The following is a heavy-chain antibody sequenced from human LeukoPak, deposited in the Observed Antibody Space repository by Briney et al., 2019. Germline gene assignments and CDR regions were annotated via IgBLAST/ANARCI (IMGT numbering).Heavy chain of an antibody. J-gene: IGHJ4*02. Sequence: ASVKVSCKASGYTFTDYGISWVRQAPGQGLEWMGWINPNSGGTNYAQKFQGRVTMTRDTSIRTAYMEVSRLRSDDTAVYYCARSPDILTGENFDYWGQGTLVTVSS. V-gene: IGHV1-2*02. D-gene: IGHD3-9*01. CDR2: INPNSGGT. CDR1: GYTFTDYG. CDR3: ARSPDILTGENFDY.